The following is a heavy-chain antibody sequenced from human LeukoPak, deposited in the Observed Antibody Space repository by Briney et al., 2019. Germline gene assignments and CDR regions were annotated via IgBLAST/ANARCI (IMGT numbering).Heavy chain of an antibody. Sequence: ASVKVSCKASGGTFSSYAISWVRQAPGQGLEWMGGIIPIFGTANYAQKFQGRVTITADEFTSTAYMELSSLRSEDTAVYYCARDAYCSGGSCYRLNIDYWGQGTLVTVSS. CDR3: ARDAYCSGGSCYRLNIDY. V-gene: IGHV1-69*13. J-gene: IGHJ4*02. CDR1: GGTFSSYA. CDR2: IIPIFGTA. D-gene: IGHD2-15*01.